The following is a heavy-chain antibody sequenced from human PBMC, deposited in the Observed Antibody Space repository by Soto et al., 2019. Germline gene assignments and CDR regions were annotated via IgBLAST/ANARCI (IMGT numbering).Heavy chain of an antibody. D-gene: IGHD5-18*01. CDR1: GGSFSGYY. CDR2: INHSGST. CDR3: ARGETSRGYSYGFDY. J-gene: IGHJ4*02. Sequence: QMQLRQWGAGLLKPSETLSLTCAVYGGSFSGYYWSWIRQPPGNGLEWIGEINHSGSTNYNPSLKSRVTISVGTSKTQFSLNLTSVTAADTAVYYCARGETSRGYSYGFDYWGQGTLVTVSS. V-gene: IGHV4-34*01.